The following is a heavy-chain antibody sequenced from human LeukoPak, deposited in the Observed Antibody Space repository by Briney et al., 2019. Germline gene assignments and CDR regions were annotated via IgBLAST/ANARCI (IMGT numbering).Heavy chain of an antibody. CDR1: GFTFEASA. CDR3: AKNIRDQFLCGFDN. CDR2: ITGGGEST. V-gene: IGHV3-23*01. D-gene: IGHD2-2*01. Sequence: GGSLRLSCAASGFTFEASAMSWVRQAPGKGLEWVAVITGGGESTNYADSVKGRFTISRDNSKKTLFLQVNSLRAEDTAVYFCAKNIRDQFLCGFDNWGQGIVVTVSS. J-gene: IGHJ4*02.